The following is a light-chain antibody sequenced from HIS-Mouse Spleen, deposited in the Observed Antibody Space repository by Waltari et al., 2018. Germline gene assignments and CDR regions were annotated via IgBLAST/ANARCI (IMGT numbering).Light chain of an antibody. Sequence: SSELTQDPAVSVALGQTVRITCQGDSLRSYSARWYQQKPGQAPVLVIYGKNNRPSGIPDRFSGSSSGNTASLTITGAQAEDEADYYCNSRDSSGNHLRVFGGGTKLTVL. J-gene: IGLJ3*02. CDR2: GKN. V-gene: IGLV3-19*01. CDR1: SLRSYS. CDR3: NSRDSSGNHLRV.